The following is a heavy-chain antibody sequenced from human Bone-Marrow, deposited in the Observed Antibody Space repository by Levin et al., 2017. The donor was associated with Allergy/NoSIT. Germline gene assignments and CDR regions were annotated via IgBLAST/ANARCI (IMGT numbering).Heavy chain of an antibody. Sequence: PGESLKISCKASGGSFSSYPINWVRQAPGQGLEWMGRIIPMPGITNYTQNFQERVTITADRSTSTAYMELSSLRSEDTAVYYCARAFYYDSSGNYRSAFDLWGQGTRVTVSS. J-gene: IGHJ3*01. CDR1: GGSFSSYP. V-gene: IGHV1-69*04. D-gene: IGHD3-22*01. CDR2: IIPMPGIT. CDR3: ARAFYYDSSGNYRSAFDL.